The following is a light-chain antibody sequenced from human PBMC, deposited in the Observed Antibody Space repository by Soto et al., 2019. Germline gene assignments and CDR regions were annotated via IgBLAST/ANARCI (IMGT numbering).Light chain of an antibody. CDR1: QSVSSN. J-gene: IGKJ1*01. CDR2: DTS. V-gene: IGKV3-11*01. CDR3: QQRSNWPPWT. Sequence: EIVMTQSPATLSVSPGERATLSCRASQSVSSNLAWYQQKPGQAPRLLIYDTSTRATGIPARFSGSGSGTDFTLTISSLEPEDFAVYYCQQRSNWPPWTFGQGTNVDIK.